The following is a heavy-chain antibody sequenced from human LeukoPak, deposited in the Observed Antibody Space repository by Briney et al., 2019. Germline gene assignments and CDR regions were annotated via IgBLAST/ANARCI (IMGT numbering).Heavy chain of an antibody. CDR2: MNPNSGNT. CDR1: GYTFTSYD. CDR3: ARGLRVMITFGGVIVIGY. Sequence: GASVKVSCKASGYTFTSYDINWVRQATGQGLEWMGWMNPNSGNTGYAQKFQGRVTMTRNTSISTAYMELSSLRSEDTAVYYGARGLRVMITFGGVIVIGYWGQGTLVTVSS. J-gene: IGHJ4*02. D-gene: IGHD3-16*02. V-gene: IGHV1-8*01.